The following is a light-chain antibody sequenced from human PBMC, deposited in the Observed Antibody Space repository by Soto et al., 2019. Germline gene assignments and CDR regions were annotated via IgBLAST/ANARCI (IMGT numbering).Light chain of an antibody. CDR1: SFKN. CDR2: DVS. J-gene: IGLJ1*01. Sequence: SVVSRPGSVCGSRGQSITISCTGTSFKNVSWYQQHPGQAPKLLIYDVSYRPSGISHRFSGSESAYTASLTISGLQAEDAADYHCTSYPLTPSLSVFATGTKLTAL. CDR3: TSYPLTPSLSV. V-gene: IGLV2-14*03.